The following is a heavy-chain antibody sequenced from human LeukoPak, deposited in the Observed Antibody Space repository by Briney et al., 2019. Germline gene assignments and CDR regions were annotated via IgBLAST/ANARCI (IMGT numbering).Heavy chain of an antibody. J-gene: IGHJ4*02. CDR3: ASLSGSYTYFDY. CDR2: IYYSGST. Sequence: PSETLSLTCTVSGGSISNSYYWGWIRQPPGKGLEWIGSIYYSGSTYYNPSLKSRVTISVDTSKNQFSLKLSPVTAADTAVYYCASLSGSYTYFDYWGQGTLVTVSS. CDR1: GGSISNSYY. D-gene: IGHD1-26*01. V-gene: IGHV4-39*01.